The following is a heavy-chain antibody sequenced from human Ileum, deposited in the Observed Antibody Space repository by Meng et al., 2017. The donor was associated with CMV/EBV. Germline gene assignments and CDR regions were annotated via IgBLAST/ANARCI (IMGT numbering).Heavy chain of an antibody. V-gene: IGHV3-53*01. D-gene: IGHD3-10*01. Sequence: SCHPSGFTVGSNYMTWVRQAPGKELEWVSVIYSGVSTYYADSVKGRFTISRDNSKNTLYLQMNSLRAEDTAVYYCARAPYGSGSPFDYWGQGTLVTVSS. J-gene: IGHJ4*02. CDR1: GFTVGSNY. CDR3: ARAPYGSGSPFDY. CDR2: IYSGVST.